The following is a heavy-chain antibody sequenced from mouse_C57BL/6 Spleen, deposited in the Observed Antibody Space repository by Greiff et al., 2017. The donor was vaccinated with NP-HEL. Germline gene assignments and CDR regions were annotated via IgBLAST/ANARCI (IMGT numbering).Heavy chain of an antibody. CDR1: GYTFTDYN. CDR3: ARYRYDNDRFAY. J-gene: IGHJ3*01. D-gene: IGHD2-4*01. Sequence: EVQLQQSGPELVKPGASVKIPCKASGYTFTDYNMDWVKQSHGKSLEWIGDINPNNGGTIYNQKFKGKATLTVDKSSSTAYMELRSLTSEDTAVYYCARYRYDNDRFAYWGQGTLVTVSA. CDR2: INPNNGGT. V-gene: IGHV1-18*01.